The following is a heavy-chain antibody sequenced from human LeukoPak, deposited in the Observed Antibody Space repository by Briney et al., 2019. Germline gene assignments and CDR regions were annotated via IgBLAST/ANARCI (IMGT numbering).Heavy chain of an antibody. CDR3: AKSQSHFVVVVAAITPDY. V-gene: IGHV3-23*01. Sequence: GGSLRLSCAASGFTFSSYAMGWVRQAPGKGLEWVSSIGGSGGGIYYADSVKGRFTISRDNSKNTLYLQMNSLRAEDTAVYYCAKSQSHFVVVVAAITPDYWGQGTLVTVSS. CDR2: IGGSGGGI. CDR1: GFTFSSYA. D-gene: IGHD2-15*01. J-gene: IGHJ4*02.